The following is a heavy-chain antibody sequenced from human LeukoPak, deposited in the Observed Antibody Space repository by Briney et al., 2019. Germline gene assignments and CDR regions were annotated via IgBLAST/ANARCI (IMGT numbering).Heavy chain of an antibody. Sequence: GGSLRLSCAASGFTFSTYSMDWVRQAPGQGPEWVAYISGSGSDIHYADSVKGRFTVSRDNAKNSLYLQMNSLRADDTAIYYCVRDPSGTYSYHAFTFWGQGTMVTVSS. J-gene: IGHJ3*01. CDR2: ISGSGSDI. D-gene: IGHD2-15*01. CDR3: VRDPSGTYSYHAFTF. CDR1: GFTFSTYS. V-gene: IGHV3-21*05.